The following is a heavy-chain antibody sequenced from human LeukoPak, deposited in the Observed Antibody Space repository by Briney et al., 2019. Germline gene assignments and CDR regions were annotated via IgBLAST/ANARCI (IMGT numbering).Heavy chain of an antibody. D-gene: IGHD1-26*01. CDR3: ARVLSGSLDAFDI. Sequence: PGGSLRLSCAASGFTFSSYAMHWVRQAPGKGLEWVAVISYDGSNKYYADSVKGRFTISRDNSKNTLYLQMNSLRAEDTAVYYCARVLSGSLDAFDIWGQGTMVTVSS. CDR2: ISYDGSNK. J-gene: IGHJ3*02. CDR1: GFTFSSYA. V-gene: IGHV3-30-3*01.